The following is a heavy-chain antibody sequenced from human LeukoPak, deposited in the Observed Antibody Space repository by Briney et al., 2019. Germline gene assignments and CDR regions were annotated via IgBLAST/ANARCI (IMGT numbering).Heavy chain of an antibody. V-gene: IGHV4-59*01. D-gene: IGHD3-9*01. Sequence: PSETLSLTCTVSGVSISGYYWSWIRQPPGKGLEWIGFIYYSGSTNYNPSLKSRVTMSVDTSSNQISLKLSSVTAADTAVYYCARSDNFATPTGYWGQGTLVAVSS. CDR3: ARSDNFATPTGY. CDR1: GVSISGYY. CDR2: IYYSGST. J-gene: IGHJ4*02.